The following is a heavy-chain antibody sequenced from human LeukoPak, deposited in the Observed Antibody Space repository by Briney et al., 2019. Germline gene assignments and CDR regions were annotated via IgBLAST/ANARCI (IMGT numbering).Heavy chain of an antibody. J-gene: IGHJ4*02. D-gene: IGHD6-19*01. V-gene: IGHV3-9*01. CDR2: ISWNSGSI. CDR3: TRDSESWTVTGPRFDY. Sequence: PGGSLRLSCAASGFTFDDYAMHWVRQAPGKGLEWVSGISWNSGSIGYADSVKGRFTISRDNAKNSLYLQMNSLRVEDTAVYYCTRDSESWTVTGPRFDYWGQGTLVTVSS. CDR1: GFTFDDYA.